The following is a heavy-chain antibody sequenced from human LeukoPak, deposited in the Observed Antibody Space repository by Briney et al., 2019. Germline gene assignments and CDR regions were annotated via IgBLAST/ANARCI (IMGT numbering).Heavy chain of an antibody. D-gene: IGHD2-21*02. J-gene: IGHJ3*02. Sequence: SETLSLTCTVSGYSISSGYYWGWIRQPPGKGLEWIGSIYHRGSTYYNPSLKSRVTISVDTSKNQFSLKLNSVTAADTAVYYCARYRNCGSDCYDAFDIWGQGTMVTVSS. CDR2: IYHRGST. CDR1: GYSISSGYY. V-gene: IGHV4-38-2*02. CDR3: ARYRNCGSDCYDAFDI.